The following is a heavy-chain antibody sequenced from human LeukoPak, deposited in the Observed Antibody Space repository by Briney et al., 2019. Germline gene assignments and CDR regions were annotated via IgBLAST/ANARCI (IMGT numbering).Heavy chain of an antibody. D-gene: IGHD3-10*01. V-gene: IGHV3-66*01. J-gene: IGHJ6*02. CDR2: IYSGGST. CDR3: ARDRGEYYCGSGSYYNSPYYYYGMDV. Sequence: GGSLRLSCAASGFTVSSNYMSWVRQAPGKGLEWVSVIYSGGSTYYADSVKGRFTISRDNSKNTLYLQMNSLRAEDTAVYYCARDRGEYYCGSGSYYNSPYYYYGMDVWGQGTTVTVSS. CDR1: GFTVSSNY.